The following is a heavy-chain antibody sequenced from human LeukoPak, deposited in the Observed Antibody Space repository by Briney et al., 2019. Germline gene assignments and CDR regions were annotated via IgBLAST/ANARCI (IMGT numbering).Heavy chain of an antibody. Sequence: GGSLRLSCAASGFTFSDYYMSWIRQAPGKGLEWVSYITGSGTTIYYADSVRGRFTISRNNAKNSLYLQMNSLRAEDTAVYYCARDLITGYDPLDIWGQGTMVTVSS. V-gene: IGHV3-11*04. J-gene: IGHJ3*02. D-gene: IGHD6-25*01. CDR1: GFTFSDYY. CDR2: ITGSGTTI. CDR3: ARDLITGYDPLDI.